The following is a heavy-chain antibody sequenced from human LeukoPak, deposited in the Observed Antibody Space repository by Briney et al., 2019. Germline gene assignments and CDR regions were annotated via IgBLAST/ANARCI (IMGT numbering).Heavy chain of an antibody. D-gene: IGHD4-23*01. J-gene: IGHJ4*02. CDR3: ARGRSGGNCDY. CDR2: IYYSGST. Sequence: SETLSLTCTVSGGSISSYYWSWIRQPPGKGLEWIGYIYYSGSTNYNPSLKSRVTISVDTSKNQFSLKLNSVTAADTAVYYCARGRSGGNCDYWGQGTLVTVSS. V-gene: IGHV4-59*08. CDR1: GGSISSYY.